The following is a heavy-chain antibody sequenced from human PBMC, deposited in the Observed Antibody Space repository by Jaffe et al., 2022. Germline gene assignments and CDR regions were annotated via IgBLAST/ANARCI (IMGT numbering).Heavy chain of an antibody. V-gene: IGHV4-59*01. D-gene: IGHD6-19*01. CDR2: IYYSGTT. CDR1: GGSISPYY. J-gene: IGHJ4*02. Sequence: QVQLQESGPGLVKPSETLSLTCTVSGGSISPYYWNWIRQPPGKGLEWIGYIYYSGTTNYNPSLKSRVTISVDTSKNQFSLKLSSVTAADTAVYYCARGGQWLVHDFWGQGTLVTVSS. CDR3: ARGGQWLVHDF.